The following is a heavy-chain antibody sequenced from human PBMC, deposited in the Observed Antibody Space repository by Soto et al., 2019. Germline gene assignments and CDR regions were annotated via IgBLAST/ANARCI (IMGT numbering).Heavy chain of an antibody. V-gene: IGHV3-53*02. CDR2: IYSSGNT. CDR1: GFTVRSNY. J-gene: IGHJ4*02. CDR3: ARVSSSFGY. D-gene: IGHD3-16*01. Sequence: EVQLVETGGGLIQPGGSLRLSCAVSGFTVRSNYMNWVRQAPGKGLEWVSVIYSSGNTYYADSVKGRFTMSRDTSNNTVFLQMNNLRAEDTAVYYCARVSSSFGYWGQGTLVTVSS.